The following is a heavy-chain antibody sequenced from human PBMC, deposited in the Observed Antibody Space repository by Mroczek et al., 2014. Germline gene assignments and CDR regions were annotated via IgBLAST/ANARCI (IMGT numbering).Heavy chain of an antibody. CDR2: ISYDGSNK. D-gene: IGHD2-2*01. CDR1: GFTFSSYA. V-gene: IGHV3-30-3*01. CDR3: ARDGRYCSSTSCYRGYYYYYMDV. Sequence: ESGGGAWSSLGRSLRLSCAASGFTFSSYAMHWVRQAPGKGLEWVAVISYDGSNKYYADSVKGRFTISRDNSKNTLYLQMNSLRAEDTAVYYCARDGRYCSSTSCYRGYYYYYMDVWGKGTTVTVSS. J-gene: IGHJ6*03.